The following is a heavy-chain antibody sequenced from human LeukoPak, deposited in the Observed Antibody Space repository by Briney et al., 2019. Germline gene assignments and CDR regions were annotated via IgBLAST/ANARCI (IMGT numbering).Heavy chain of an antibody. D-gene: IGHD2-2*01. CDR3: ARHRQYCNGTSCYQFDY. V-gene: IGHV4-39*01. Sequence: SETLSLTCTVSGGSISSSSYYWGWIRQPPGKGLEWIGSIYYSGSTYYNPSLKSRVTISVDTSKNQFSLKLTSVTAADTAVYYCARHRQYCNGTSCYQFDYWGQGTLVTVSS. J-gene: IGHJ4*02. CDR1: GGSISSSSYY. CDR2: IYYSGST.